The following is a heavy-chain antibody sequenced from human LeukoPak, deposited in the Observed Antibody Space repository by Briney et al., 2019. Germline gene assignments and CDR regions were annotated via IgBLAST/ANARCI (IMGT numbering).Heavy chain of an antibody. V-gene: IGHV3-21*01. CDR1: GFSLSSYM. J-gene: IGHJ4*02. D-gene: IGHD6-13*01. CDR3: ARAGYSSSWPDY. Sequence: GGSLRLSSAASGFSLSSYMLCLGPQAPGRGLEWVSSISSSSSYIYYAYSVKGRFTISRDNAKNSLYLQMNSLRAEDTAVYYCARAGYSSSWPDYWGQGTLVTVSS. CDR2: ISSSSSYI.